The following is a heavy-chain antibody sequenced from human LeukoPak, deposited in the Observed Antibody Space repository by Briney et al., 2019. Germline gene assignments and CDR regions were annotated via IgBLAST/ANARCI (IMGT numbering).Heavy chain of an antibody. CDR3: AKGEQLAAGLDY. D-gene: IGHD6-6*01. CDR2: ISGSGGST. CDR1: GLTFSSYA. J-gene: IGHJ4*02. V-gene: IGHV3-23*01. Sequence: GGSLRLSCAASGLTFSSYAMSWVRQAPGKGLEWVSAISGSGGSTYYADSVKGRFTISRDNSKNTLYLQINSLRAEDTAVYYCAKGEQLAAGLDYWGQGTLVTVSS.